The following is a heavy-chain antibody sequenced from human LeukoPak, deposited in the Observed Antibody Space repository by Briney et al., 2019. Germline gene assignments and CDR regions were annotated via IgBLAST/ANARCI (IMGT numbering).Heavy chain of an antibody. CDR2: ISSSASTI. CDR3: ARWDYGSGSYYNPYF. V-gene: IGHV3-48*03. CDR1: GFTFSSYE. J-gene: IGHJ4*02. D-gene: IGHD3-10*01. Sequence: GGSLRLSCAASGFTFSSYEMNWVRQAPGKGLEWVSYISSSASTIYYADSVKGRFTISRDNAKNSLYLQMNSLRAEDTAVYYCARWDYGSGSYYNPYFWGQGTLVTVSS.